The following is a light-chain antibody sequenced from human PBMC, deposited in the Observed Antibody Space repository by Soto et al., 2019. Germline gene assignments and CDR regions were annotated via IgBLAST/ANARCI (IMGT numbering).Light chain of an antibody. CDR1: QSISSIY. V-gene: IGKV3D-20*01. Sequence: EVVLTQSPATLSLSPGERATLSCGASQSISSIYLAWYQQKPGLAPRLLMYDVSKRFTGTPDRFSGSGSGTDFTLTITALEPEDSAVYYCQQFGTSRTFGGGTKVEVK. CDR2: DVS. J-gene: IGKJ4*01. CDR3: QQFGTSRT.